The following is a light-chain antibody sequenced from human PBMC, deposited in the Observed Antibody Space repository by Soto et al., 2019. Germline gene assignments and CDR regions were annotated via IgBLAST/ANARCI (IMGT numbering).Light chain of an antibody. J-gene: IGKJ1*01. Sequence: EIVLTQSPATLSLSPGERATLSCRASQSVSSYLAWYQQKPGQAPRLLIYDASNRATGIPARFSGIGSGTYFTLSISSLEPEDFAVYYCQQRSNWTFGQGTRVDIK. V-gene: IGKV3-11*01. CDR3: QQRSNWT. CDR1: QSVSSY. CDR2: DAS.